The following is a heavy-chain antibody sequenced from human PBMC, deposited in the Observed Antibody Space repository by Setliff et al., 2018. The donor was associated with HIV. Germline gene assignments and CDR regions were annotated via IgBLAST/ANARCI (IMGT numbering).Heavy chain of an antibody. Sequence: ASVKVSCKASGYTFTNYAIHWVRQAPGQGLEWVGRINPNSGDTNYAQKFQGRVTMTRDTSISTAYMELSRLRSDDTAVYYCARRGRQQSDAFDIWGQGTMVTVSS. CDR1: GYTFTNYA. CDR3: ARRGRQQSDAFDI. D-gene: IGHD6-13*01. J-gene: IGHJ3*02. CDR2: INPNSGDT. V-gene: IGHV1-2*06.